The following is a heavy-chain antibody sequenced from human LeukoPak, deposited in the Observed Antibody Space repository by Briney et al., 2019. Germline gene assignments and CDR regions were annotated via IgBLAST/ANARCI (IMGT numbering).Heavy chain of an antibody. Sequence: ASVKVSCKASGGTFSSYAISWVRQAPGQGLEWMGGIIPIFGTANYAQKFQGRVTITADESTSTAYMELSSLRSEDTAVYYCATVPYGSGSYYRGNAFDIWGQGTMVTVSS. CDR2: IIPIFGTA. CDR1: GGTFSSYA. CDR3: ATVPYGSGSYYRGNAFDI. J-gene: IGHJ3*02. V-gene: IGHV1-69*01. D-gene: IGHD3-10*01.